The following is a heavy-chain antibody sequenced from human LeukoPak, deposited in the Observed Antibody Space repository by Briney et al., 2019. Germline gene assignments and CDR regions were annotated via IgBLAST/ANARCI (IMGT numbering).Heavy chain of an antibody. J-gene: IGHJ6*03. D-gene: IGHD4-17*01. CDR3: ARGPYGDYSDYYYYYMDV. CDR2: IYHSGST. V-gene: IGHV4-38-2*02. Sequence: PSETLSLTCTVSGYSISSGYYWGWIRPPPGKGLEWIGSIYHSGSTYYNPSLKSRVTISVDTSKNQFSLKLSSVTAADTAAYYCARGPYGDYSDYYYYYMDVWGKGTTVTVSS. CDR1: GYSISSGYY.